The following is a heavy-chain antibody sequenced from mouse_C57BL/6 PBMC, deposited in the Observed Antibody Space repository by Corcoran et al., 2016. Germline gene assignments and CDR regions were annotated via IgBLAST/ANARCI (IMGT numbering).Heavy chain of an antibody. Sequence: QIQLVQSGPELKKPGEPVQISCKDSGCTFTTYGMSGVEQAPGKGLKWMGWINTYSGVPTYADDFKGRFAFSLETSASTAYLQINNLKNEDAATYCCARADYLYYAIDYWGQGTSITVSS. V-gene: IGHV9-3*01. CDR2: INTYSGVP. CDR1: GCTFTTYG. D-gene: IGHD2-4*01. J-gene: IGHJ4*01. CDR3: ARADYLYYAIDY.